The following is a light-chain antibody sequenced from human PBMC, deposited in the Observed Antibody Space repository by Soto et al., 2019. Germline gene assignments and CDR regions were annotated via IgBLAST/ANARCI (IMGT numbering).Light chain of an antibody. CDR1: SSDVGGYNY. J-gene: IGLJ2*01. Sequence: QSALTQPASVSGSPGQSITISCTGTSSDVGGYNYVSWYQQHPGKAPKLMIYDVSDRPLGVSSRFSGSKSGNTASLTISGLQAEDEADYYCSSYTSRSTLVFGGGTKLTVL. V-gene: IGLV2-14*01. CDR3: SSYTSRSTLV. CDR2: DVS.